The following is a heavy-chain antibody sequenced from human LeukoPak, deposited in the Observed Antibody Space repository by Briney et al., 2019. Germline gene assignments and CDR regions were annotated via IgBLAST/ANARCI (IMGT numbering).Heavy chain of an antibody. Sequence: PGGSLRLSCAASGFTFSSYSMNWVRQAPGKGLEWVSSISSSSSYIYYADSVKGRFTISRDNAKNSLYLQMNSLRAEDTAVYYCARGSSSGWLDAFDIWGQGKMVTVSS. J-gene: IGHJ3*02. CDR1: GFTFSSYS. CDR2: ISSSSSYI. CDR3: ARGSSSGWLDAFDI. D-gene: IGHD6-19*01. V-gene: IGHV3-21*01.